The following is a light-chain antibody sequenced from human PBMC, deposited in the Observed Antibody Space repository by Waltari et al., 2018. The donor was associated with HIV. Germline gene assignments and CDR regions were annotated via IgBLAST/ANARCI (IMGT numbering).Light chain of an antibody. CDR2: GNN. CDR1: SSNIGAGYD. V-gene: IGLV1-40*01. Sequence: QSVLTQPPSVSGAPGQRVTFSCTGSSSNIGAGYDVHWYQQLPGTAPKLLIYGNNTRPSGVPDRFSGSKSGTSASLAITGLQAEDEADYYGQSYDSSLSGSWVFGGGTKLTVL. J-gene: IGLJ3*02. CDR3: QSYDSSLSGSWV.